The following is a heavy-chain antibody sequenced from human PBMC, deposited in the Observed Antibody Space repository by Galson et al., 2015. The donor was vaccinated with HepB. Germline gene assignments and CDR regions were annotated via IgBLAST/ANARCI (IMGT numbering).Heavy chain of an antibody. CDR1: GFTFSSSV. J-gene: IGHJ6*02. D-gene: IGHD4-17*01. Sequence: SLRLSCAASGFTFSSSVMHWVRQAPGKGLVWVSRLPLAGRRPRSSSSVKGRFTISRDNAKNTLFLQMNSLRAEDTAVYYCHTTTVTTGYYAMDVWGQGTTVTVSS. V-gene: IGHV3-74*01. CDR3: HTTTVTTGYYAMDV. CDR2: LPLAGRRP.